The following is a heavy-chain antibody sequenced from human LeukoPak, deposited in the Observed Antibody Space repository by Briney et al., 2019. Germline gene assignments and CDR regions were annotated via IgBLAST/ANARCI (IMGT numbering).Heavy chain of an antibody. D-gene: IGHD3-16*01. CDR3: ARDIMAYDYVWGSYWDYFDY. CDR2: ISAYNGNT. CDR1: GYTFTSYS. V-gene: IGHV1-18*04. J-gene: IGHJ4*02. Sequence: GASVKVSCKTSGYTFTSYSIYWVRQAPGQGLEWMGWISAYNGNTNYAQKLQGRVTMTTDTSTSTAYTELRSLRSDDTAVYYCARDIMAYDYVWGSYWDYFDYWGQGTLVTVSS.